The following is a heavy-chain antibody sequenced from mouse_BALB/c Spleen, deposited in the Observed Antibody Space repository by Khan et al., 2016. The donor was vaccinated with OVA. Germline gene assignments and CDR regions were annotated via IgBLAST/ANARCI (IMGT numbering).Heavy chain of an antibody. D-gene: IGHD2-13*01. CDR2: INPYNGGT. J-gene: IGHJ3*01. V-gene: IGHV1-18*01. Sequence: EVQLQQSGPELVKPGASMKMSCKASGYSFTGYTMNWVKQSRVKNLEWIGLINPYNGGTAYNQKFGGKATLTVDKSSNTAYMELLSLTSADSAVYYFGRSASYGDYVEAWFAYWGQGTLVTVSS. CDR3: GRSASYGDYVEAWFAY. CDR1: GYSFTGYT.